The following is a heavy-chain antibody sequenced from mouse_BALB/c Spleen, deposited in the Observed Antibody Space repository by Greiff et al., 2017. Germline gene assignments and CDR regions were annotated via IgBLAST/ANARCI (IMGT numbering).Heavy chain of an antibody. D-gene: IGHD1-3*01. V-gene: IGHV5-17*02. CDR3: ARDKGNYLDY. J-gene: IGHJ2*01. Sequence: EVKLEESGGGLVQPGGSRKLSCAASGFTFSSFGMHWVRQAPEKGLEWVAYISSGSSTIYYADTVKGRFTISRDNPKNTLFLQMTSLRSEDTAMYYCARDKGNYLDYWGQGTTLTVSS. CDR1: GFTFSSFG. CDR2: ISSGSSTI.